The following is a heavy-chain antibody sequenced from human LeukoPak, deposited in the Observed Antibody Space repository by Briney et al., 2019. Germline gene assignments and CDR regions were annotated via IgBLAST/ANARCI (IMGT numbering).Heavy chain of an antibody. Sequence: SETLSLTCSVSGGSISNYYWSWIRQPPGKGLEWIGYIYYSGRTNYNSSLKSRVTLSVDTSKNQFSLKLTSVTAADTAVYYCARALAHYHDNSGLGYYSYMDVWGKGTTVTVSS. V-gene: IGHV4-59*12. CDR1: GGSISNYY. CDR3: ARALAHYHDNSGLGYYSYMDV. CDR2: IYYSGRT. D-gene: IGHD3-22*01. J-gene: IGHJ6*03.